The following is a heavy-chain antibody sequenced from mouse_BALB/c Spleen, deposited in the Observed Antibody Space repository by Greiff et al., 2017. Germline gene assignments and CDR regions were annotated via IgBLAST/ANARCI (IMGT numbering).Heavy chain of an antibody. Sequence: QVHVKQSGAELVRPGVSVKISCKGSGYTFTDYAMHWVKQSHAKSLEWIGVISTYYGDASYNQKFKGKATMTVDKSSSTAYMELARLTSEDSAIYYCARDGNDAFAYWGQGTLVTVSA. J-gene: IGHJ3*01. CDR2: ISTYYGDA. V-gene: IGHV1S137*01. CDR3: ARDGNDAFAY. D-gene: IGHD2-2*01. CDR1: GYTFTDYA.